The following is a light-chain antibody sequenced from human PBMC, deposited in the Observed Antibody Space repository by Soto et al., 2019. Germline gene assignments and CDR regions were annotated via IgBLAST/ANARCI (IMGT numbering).Light chain of an antibody. CDR1: QSFSSW. J-gene: IGKJ2*01. CDR3: QQYNSYPYT. V-gene: IGKV1-5*01. Sequence: DFQMTQSPSTLSASVGDRVIITCRASQSFSSWLAWYQQKPGKAPKLLLYDASSLKSGVPSRFSGSGSGTEFTLTISSLQPDDFATYYCQQYNSYPYTFGQGTKVDIK. CDR2: DAS.